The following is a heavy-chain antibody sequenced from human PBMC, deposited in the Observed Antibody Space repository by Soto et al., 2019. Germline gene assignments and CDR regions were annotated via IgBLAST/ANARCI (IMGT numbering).Heavy chain of an antibody. V-gene: IGHV4-39*01. D-gene: IGHD1-26*01. CDR2: IYYSGST. CDR3: ATVPIVGATPYYLDY. CDR1: GGSFDSTGYY. J-gene: IGHJ4*02. Sequence: QLQLQESGPGLVKPSETLSLTCTVSGGSFDSTGYYWAWVRQPPGQGLEWIAYIYYSGSTYYNPSLKSRLTISVDTSRNQLSLSLSSVTAADTAVYYCATVPIVGATPYYLDYWGQGTLVTVSS.